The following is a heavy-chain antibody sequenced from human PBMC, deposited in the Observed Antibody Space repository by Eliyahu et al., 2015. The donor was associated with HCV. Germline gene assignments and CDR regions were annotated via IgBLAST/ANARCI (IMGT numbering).Heavy chain of an antibody. J-gene: IGHJ5*02. CDR1: GGSFSGYY. CDR2: INHSGST. CDR3: ARGDGYSGYDLPDENWFDP. D-gene: IGHD5-12*01. Sequence: QVQLQQWGAGLLKPSETLSLTCAVYGGSFSGYYWSWIRQPPGKGLEWIGEINHSGSTNYNPSLKSRVTISVDTSKNQFSLKLSSVTAADTAVYYCARGDGYSGYDLPDENWFDPWGQGTLVTVSS. V-gene: IGHV4-34*01.